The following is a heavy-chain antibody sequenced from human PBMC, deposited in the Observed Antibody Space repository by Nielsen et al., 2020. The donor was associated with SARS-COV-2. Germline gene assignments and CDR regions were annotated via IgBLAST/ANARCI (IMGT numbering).Heavy chain of an antibody. V-gene: IGHV3-74*01. CDR2: IRGDGSIT. Sequence: GESLKISCAASGFTFSSYGMHWVRQAPGTGLLWVSYIRGDGSITNYADSVKGRFTISRDNAKNTLFLEMNSLTAEDTAVYYCARGGLTAAMDYWGQGTLVTVSS. CDR3: ARGGLTAAMDY. J-gene: IGHJ4*02. CDR1: GFTFSSYG. D-gene: IGHD2-2*01.